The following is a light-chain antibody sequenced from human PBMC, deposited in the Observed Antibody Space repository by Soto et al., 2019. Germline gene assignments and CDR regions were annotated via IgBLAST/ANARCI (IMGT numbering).Light chain of an antibody. V-gene: IGLV2-14*01. CDR2: DVS. CDR1: SSDVGGYNY. CDR3: SSYTSSSTPVV. J-gene: IGLJ2*01. Sequence: QSALTQPASVSGSPGPSITISCTGTSSDVGGYNYVSWYQQHPGKAPKLMIYDVSNRPLGVSNRFSGSKSGNTSSLTISGLQAEDEADYYCSSYTSSSTPVVFGGGTKLTVL.